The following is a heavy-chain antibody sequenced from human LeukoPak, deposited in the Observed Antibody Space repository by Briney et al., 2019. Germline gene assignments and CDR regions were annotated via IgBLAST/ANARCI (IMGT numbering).Heavy chain of an antibody. D-gene: IGHD1-26*01. V-gene: IGHV3-21*01. CDR1: GFTFSSYS. CDR3: ARVGSGGYSYYYYYGMDV. J-gene: IGHJ6*02. Sequence: SAGSLRFSCAASGFTFSSYSMNWHRQGQGKGLEGVSSISSSSSYIYYADPVRGRFTISRANAKNSLDLQMNSLRAEDTAVYYCARVGSGGYSYYYYYGMDVWGQGTTVTVSS. CDR2: ISSSSSYI.